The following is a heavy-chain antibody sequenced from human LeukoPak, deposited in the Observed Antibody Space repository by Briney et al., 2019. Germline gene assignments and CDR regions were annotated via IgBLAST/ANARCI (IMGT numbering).Heavy chain of an antibody. V-gene: IGHV3-74*01. J-gene: IGHJ4*02. CDR3: ARDRRGVAGGY. CDR1: GFTFSSYW. CDR2: INSDGSTT. D-gene: IGHD6-19*01. Sequence: GGSLRLSCAASGFTFSSYWMHWVRQAPGKGLVWVSRINSDGSTTTYADSVKGRFTISRDNAKNTLCLQMNSLRAEDTAVYYCARDRRGVAGGYWGQGTLVIVSS.